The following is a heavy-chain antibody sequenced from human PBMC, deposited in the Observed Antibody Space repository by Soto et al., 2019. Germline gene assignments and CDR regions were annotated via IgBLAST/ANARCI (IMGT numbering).Heavy chain of an antibody. CDR3: ARDRMRYFDY. CDR2: ISYDGSSK. CDR1: GFTFSSYA. Sequence: QVQLVESGGGVVQPGRSLRLSCAASGFTFSSYAMHWVRQAPGKGLEWVAVISYDGSSKYYADSVKGRFTISRDNSKNTLYLQMNSLRAEDTAVYYCARDRMRYFDYWGQGTLVTVSS. V-gene: IGHV3-30-3*01. J-gene: IGHJ4*02.